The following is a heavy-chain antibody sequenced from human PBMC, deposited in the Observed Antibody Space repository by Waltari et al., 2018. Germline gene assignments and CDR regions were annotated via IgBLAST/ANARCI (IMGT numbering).Heavy chain of an antibody. Sequence: VQLVESGGGLVKPGRSLRLSCAASGFTFSSYTMNWVRQSPGKGLEWVSSISSSSTYISYADSVKGRFTISRDDAENSLYLQMDSLRAEDTAVYYCTRDLYGSGGDWFDPWGQGTLVTVSS. CDR2: ISSSSTYI. D-gene: IGHD3-10*01. CDR3: TRDLYGSGGDWFDP. J-gene: IGHJ5*02. V-gene: IGHV3-21*01. CDR1: GFTFSSYT.